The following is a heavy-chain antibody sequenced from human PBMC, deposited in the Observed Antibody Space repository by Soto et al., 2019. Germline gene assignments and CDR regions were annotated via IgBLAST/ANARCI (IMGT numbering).Heavy chain of an antibody. J-gene: IGHJ4*02. CDR1: GFTFRNNV. CDR3: AKNGLDNSPSAIDS. V-gene: IGHV3-23*01. D-gene: IGHD2-8*01. Sequence: HPWGSLRLSCAASGFTFRNNVLSWVRQAPGKGLDWVSGITGSGRDTYYADSVKGRFTISRDNSKNMVFLQMNSLRAEDTALYYCAKNGLDNSPSAIDSWGPGTLVTVSS. CDR2: ITGSGRDT.